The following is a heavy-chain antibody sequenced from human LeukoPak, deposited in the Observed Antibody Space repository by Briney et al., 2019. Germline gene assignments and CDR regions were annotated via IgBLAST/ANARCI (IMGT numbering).Heavy chain of an antibody. CDR3: ARRDGYGAYDI. J-gene: IGHJ3*02. V-gene: IGHV1-2*02. CDR1: GYTFSSYY. Sequence: ASVKVSCKASGYTFSSYYMHWVRQAPGQGLEWMGWINPNSGGTNYAQKFQGRVTMTRDTSISRAYMELSRLRSDDTAVYYCARRDGYGAYDIWGQGTMVTVSS. CDR2: INPNSGGT. D-gene: IGHD5-24*01.